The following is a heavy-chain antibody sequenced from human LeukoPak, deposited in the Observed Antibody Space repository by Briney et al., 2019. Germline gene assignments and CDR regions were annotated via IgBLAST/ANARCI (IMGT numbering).Heavy chain of an antibody. CDR1: GLTFSTSD. Sequence: GGSLRLSCAASGLTFSTSDMHWVRKAPGKGLEWVSFIQYDGSRENYSDSVKDRFSISRDNARNTLYLQMYSLRPDDTAVYYCAKDLFFWGQGTVVTVSS. D-gene: IGHD3-9*01. J-gene: IGHJ3*01. CDR3: AKDLFF. V-gene: IGHV3-30*02. CDR2: IQYDGSRE.